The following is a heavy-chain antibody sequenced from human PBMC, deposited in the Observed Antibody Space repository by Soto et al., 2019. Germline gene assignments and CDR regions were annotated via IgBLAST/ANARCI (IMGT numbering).Heavy chain of an antibody. V-gene: IGHV5-51*01. D-gene: IGHD3-10*01. J-gene: IGHJ6*03. Sequence: PGESLKISCKGSGYSFTSYWIGWVRQMPGKGLEWMGIIYPGDSDTRYSPSFQGQVTISADKSISTAYLQWSSLKASDTAMYYCARHRFPATPGVRDNYYYYMDVWGKGTTVTVSS. CDR1: GYSFTSYW. CDR3: ARHRFPATPGVRDNYYYYMDV. CDR2: IYPGDSDT.